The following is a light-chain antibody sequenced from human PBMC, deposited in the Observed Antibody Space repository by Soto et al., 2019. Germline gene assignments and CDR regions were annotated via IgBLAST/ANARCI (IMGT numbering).Light chain of an antibody. CDR3: QQRLTSPHT. Sequence: EIVLTQSPATLSLSPGERATLSCRASQSASDYLASYQQKPGQAPRLVISDASNRASGIPPRFSGSGFGTDFTLTISSLEPEDFAIYYCQQRLTSPHTFGPGTKVEIK. CDR2: DAS. CDR1: QSASDY. J-gene: IGKJ3*01. V-gene: IGKV3-11*01.